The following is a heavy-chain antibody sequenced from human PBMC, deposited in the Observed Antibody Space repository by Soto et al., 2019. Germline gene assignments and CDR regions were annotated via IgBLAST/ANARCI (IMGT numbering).Heavy chain of an antibody. CDR2: IYHSGST. CDR3: ARVVGGYYYGMDV. V-gene: IGHV4-4*02. D-gene: IGHD2-2*01. Sequence: QVQLQESGPGLVKPSGTLSLTCAVSGGSISSSNWWSWVRQPPGKGLEWIGEIYHSGSTNYNPSLKSRVTISVAKSKNQFSLKLSSVTAADPAVYYCARVVGGYYYGMDVWGQGTTVTVSS. J-gene: IGHJ6*02. CDR1: GGSISSSNW.